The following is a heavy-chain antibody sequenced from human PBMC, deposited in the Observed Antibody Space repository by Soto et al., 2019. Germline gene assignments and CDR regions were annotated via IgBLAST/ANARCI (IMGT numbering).Heavy chain of an antibody. Sequence: PSETLSLTCSVSGGSFSSNYWSWIRQPAGKGLEWIGRIYNSGSYISGSTTYNPSLNSRVTMSVDTSKNQFSLKLSSVTAADTAFYYCGSVRPSGYVLSWGQGTLVTVS. J-gene: IGHJ5*02. CDR2: IYNSGSYISGST. V-gene: IGHV4-4*07. CDR3: GSVRPSGYVLS. D-gene: IGHD6-25*01. CDR1: GGSFSSNY.